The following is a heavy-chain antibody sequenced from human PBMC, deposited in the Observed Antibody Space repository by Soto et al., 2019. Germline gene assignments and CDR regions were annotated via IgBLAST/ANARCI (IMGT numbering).Heavy chain of an antibody. J-gene: IGHJ5*02. CDR1: GGSISSGGYS. CDR2: IYHSGST. V-gene: IGHV4-30-2*01. D-gene: IGHD2-15*01. Sequence: PSETLSLTCAVSGGSISSGGYSWSWIRQPPGKGLEWIGYIYHSGSTYYNPSLKSRVTISVDRSKNQFSLKLSSVTAADTAVYYCARARVALAASPPSCDPWGQGPLV. CDR3: ARARVALAASPPSCDP.